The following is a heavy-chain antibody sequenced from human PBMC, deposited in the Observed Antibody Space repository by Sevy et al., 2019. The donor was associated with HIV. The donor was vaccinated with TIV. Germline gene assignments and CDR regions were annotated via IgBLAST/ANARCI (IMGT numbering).Heavy chain of an antibody. CDR2: IKQDGSEK. V-gene: IGHV3-7*01. CDR1: GFTFSSYW. Sequence: GGSLRLSCAASGFTFSSYWMSWVRQAPGKGLEWVANIKQDGSEKYYVDSVKGRFTISRDNAKNSLYLQMNSLRAEDTAVYYCARADPHYDTAFDYWGQGTLVTVSS. CDR3: ARADPHYDTAFDY. D-gene: IGHD3-22*01. J-gene: IGHJ4*02.